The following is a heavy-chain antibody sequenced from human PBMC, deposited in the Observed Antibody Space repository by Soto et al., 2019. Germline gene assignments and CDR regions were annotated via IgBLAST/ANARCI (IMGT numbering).Heavy chain of an antibody. D-gene: IGHD1-26*01. CDR3: DRDTLVQGPDRYGLDH. CDR1: GYTFGDHY. Sequence: ASVKVSCKASGYTFGDHYIHWVRQAPGQGLEWMGWINPNGGGAHYAQNFQGRVTMTRDTSINTVYMQLYRLTSDDTALYYCDRDTLVQGPDRYGLDHWGQGTTVTVSS. V-gene: IGHV1-2*02. CDR2: INPNGGGA. J-gene: IGHJ6*02.